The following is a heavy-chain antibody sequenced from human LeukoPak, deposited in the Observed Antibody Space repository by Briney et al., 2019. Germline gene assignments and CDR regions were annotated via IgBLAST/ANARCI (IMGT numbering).Heavy chain of an antibody. CDR3: AQLGYCSSTSCYPFDY. CDR2: IRYDGSNK. V-gene: IGHV3-30*02. CDR1: GFTFSSHG. J-gene: IGHJ4*02. Sequence: GRSLRLSCAASGFTFSSHGMHWVRQAPGKGLEWVAFIRYDGSNKYYADSVKGRFTISRDNSKNTLYLQMNSLRAEDTAVYYCAQLGYCSSTSCYPFDYWGQGTLVTVSS. D-gene: IGHD2-2*01.